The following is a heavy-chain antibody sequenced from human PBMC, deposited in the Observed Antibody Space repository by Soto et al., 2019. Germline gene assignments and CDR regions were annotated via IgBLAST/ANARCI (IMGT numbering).Heavy chain of an antibody. CDR2: INHSGST. CDR1: GGSFSGYY. J-gene: IGHJ1*01. D-gene: IGHD2-15*01. Sequence: QVQLQQWGAGLLKPSETLSLTCAVYGGSFSGYYWSWIRQPPGKGLEWIGEINHSGSTNYNPSLKSRVTKSVDTSKSQFSLKLSSVTAADTAVYYCARAAALYCSGGSCYWGAEYFQHWGQGTLVTVSS. V-gene: IGHV4-34*01. CDR3: ARAAALYCSGGSCYWGAEYFQH.